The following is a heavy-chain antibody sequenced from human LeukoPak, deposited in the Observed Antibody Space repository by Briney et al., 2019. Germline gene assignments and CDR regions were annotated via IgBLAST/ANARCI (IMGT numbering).Heavy chain of an antibody. CDR1: GGSISSYY. CDR3: ARMGSSWAYYFDY. Sequence: PSETLSLTCTVSGGSISSYYWSWIRQPAGKGLEWIGSIYYSGSTYYNPSLKSRVTISVDTSKNQFSLKLSSVTAADTAVYYCARMGSSWAYYFDYWGQGTLVTVSS. CDR2: IYYSGST. J-gene: IGHJ4*02. D-gene: IGHD6-13*01. V-gene: IGHV4-59*05.